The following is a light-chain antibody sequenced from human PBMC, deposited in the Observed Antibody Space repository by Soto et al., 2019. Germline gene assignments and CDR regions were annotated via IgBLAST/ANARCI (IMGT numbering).Light chain of an antibody. CDR3: GTWDTTLSVGV. CDR1: SSSVGNNY. Sequence: QSVLTQPPSVSAAPGQKVTIPCSGRSSSVGNNYVSWYQQLPGTAPKLLIYDNNKRPSGIPDRFSGSKSGTSATLGITGLQTGDEADYYCGTWDTTLSVGVFGGGTKLTVL. V-gene: IGLV1-51*01. J-gene: IGLJ2*01. CDR2: DNN.